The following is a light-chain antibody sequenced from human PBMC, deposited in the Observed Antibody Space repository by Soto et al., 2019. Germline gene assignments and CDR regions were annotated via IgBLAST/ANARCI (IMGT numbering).Light chain of an antibody. CDR1: QSISSW. V-gene: IGKV1-5*01. Sequence: DIQMTQSPSTLSASVGDRVTITCRASQSISSWLAWYQQKPGKAPQLLISDASSLESGVPSRFIGSGSGTEFTVNISSRQPDDFATYYCQQYKSYSPYTFGQGTKLEIK. CDR3: QQYKSYSPYT. J-gene: IGKJ2*01. CDR2: DAS.